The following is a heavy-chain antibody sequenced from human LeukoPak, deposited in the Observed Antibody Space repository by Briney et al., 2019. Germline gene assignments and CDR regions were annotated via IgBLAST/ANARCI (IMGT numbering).Heavy chain of an antibody. Sequence: ASVKVSCKASGYTFTGYYMHWVRQAPGQGLEWMGWINPNSGGTNYAQKFQGRVTMTRDTSISTAYMELSRLRSDDTAVYYCARGVTVTTFRFDYWGQGTLVTVSS. CDR1: GYTFTGYY. CDR3: ARGVTVTTFRFDY. V-gene: IGHV1-2*02. J-gene: IGHJ4*02. CDR2: INPNSGGT. D-gene: IGHD4-11*01.